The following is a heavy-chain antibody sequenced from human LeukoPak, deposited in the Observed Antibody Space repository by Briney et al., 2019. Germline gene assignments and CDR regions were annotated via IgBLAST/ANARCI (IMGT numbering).Heavy chain of an antibody. CDR1: GFTFSSYS. J-gene: IGHJ4*02. CDR2: ISNSAM. D-gene: IGHD1-26*01. V-gene: IGHV3-48*04. CDR3: ARDSEWGLLRSDY. Sequence: PGGSLRLSCAASGFTFSSYSMNWVRQAPGKGLEWVSYISNSAMYYADSVRGRFTISRDNAKNSLYLQMNSLRAEDTAVYYCARDSEWGLLRSDYWGQGTLVTVSS.